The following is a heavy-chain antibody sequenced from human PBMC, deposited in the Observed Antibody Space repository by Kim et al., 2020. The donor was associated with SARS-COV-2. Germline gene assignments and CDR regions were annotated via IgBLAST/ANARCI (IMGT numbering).Heavy chain of an antibody. CDR1: GFTLDDYA. V-gene: IGHV3-9*01. CDR3: ARGGVVTAILSYGYFDL. J-gene: IGHJ2*01. D-gene: IGHD2-21*02. CDR2: ISWNSGSI. Sequence: GGSLRLFCAASGFTLDDYAMHWVRQAPGKGLVWVSGISWNSGSIGYADSVKGRFTISRDNAKNSLYLQMNSLRAEDTAMYYCARGGVVTAILSYGYFDLWGQGALVTVSS.